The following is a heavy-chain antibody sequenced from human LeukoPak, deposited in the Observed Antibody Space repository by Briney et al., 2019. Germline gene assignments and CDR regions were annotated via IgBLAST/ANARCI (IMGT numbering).Heavy chain of an antibody. Sequence: GGSLRLSCAASGFTFSSYAMSWVRQAPGKGLEWVSAISGSGGSTYYADSVKGRFTIPRDNSKNTPYLQMNSLRAEDTAVYYCAKGRWLQDSGFDYWGQGALVTVSS. CDR2: ISGSGGST. CDR1: GFTFSSYA. CDR3: AKGRWLQDSGFDY. D-gene: IGHD5-24*01. J-gene: IGHJ4*02. V-gene: IGHV3-23*01.